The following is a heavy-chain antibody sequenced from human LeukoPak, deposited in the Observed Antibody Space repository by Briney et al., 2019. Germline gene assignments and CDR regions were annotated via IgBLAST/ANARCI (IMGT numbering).Heavy chain of an antibody. CDR3: AKLNGYSALAPGDY. D-gene: IGHD5-12*01. CDR2: IGAGGRST. J-gene: IGHJ4*02. Sequence: GGSLRLSCAASGFTFSSYAMSWVRLAPGKGPQWVSAIGAGGRSTFYADSVKGRFSISRDNSKNTLYLQMNSLRAEDTAVYYCAKLNGYSALAPGDYWGPGTLVTVSS. V-gene: IGHV3-23*01. CDR1: GFTFSSYA.